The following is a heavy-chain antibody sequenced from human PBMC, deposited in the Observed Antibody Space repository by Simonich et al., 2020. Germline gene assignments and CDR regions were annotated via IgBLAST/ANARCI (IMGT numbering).Heavy chain of an antibody. CDR1: GFTFSGSA. V-gene: IGHV3-73*02. CDR3: TRFDYYGSGSYYFDY. Sequence: EVQLVESGGGLVQPEGSLKLSCAASGFTFSGSAMHWVRQASGKGLEWGGRIRSKANSYATAYAASVKGRFTISRDDSKNTAYLQMNSLKTEDTAVYYCTRFDYYGSGSYYFDYWGQGTLVTVSS. D-gene: IGHD3-10*01. CDR2: IRSKANSYAT. J-gene: IGHJ4*02.